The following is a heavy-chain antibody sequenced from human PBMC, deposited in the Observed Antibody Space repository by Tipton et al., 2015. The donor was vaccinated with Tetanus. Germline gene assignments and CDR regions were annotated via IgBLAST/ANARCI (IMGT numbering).Heavy chain of an antibody. Sequence: SLRLSCAASGFTFSSYSMNWVRQAPGKGLEWVSYISSSSSTIYYADSVKGRFTISRDNAKNSLYLQMNSLRAEDTAVYYCAKETYYYDSSGYPCLGYWGQGTLVTVSS. D-gene: IGHD3-22*01. CDR3: AKETYYYDSSGYPCLGY. CDR1: GFTFSSYS. V-gene: IGHV3-48*01. CDR2: ISSSSSTI. J-gene: IGHJ4*02.